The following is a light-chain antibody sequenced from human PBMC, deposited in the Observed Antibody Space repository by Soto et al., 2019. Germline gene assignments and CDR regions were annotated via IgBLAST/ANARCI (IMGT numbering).Light chain of an antibody. V-gene: IGKV3-20*01. CDR1: QSVSSSY. CDR3: QQYGSSPPYT. Sequence: EIVLTQSPGTLSLSPGERATLSCRASQSVSSSYLASYQQKPGQAPRLLIYGASSRATGIPDRFSGSGSGTNFTLTISRLEPEEFVVYYCQQYGSSPPYTFGQGTKLEIK. CDR2: GAS. J-gene: IGKJ2*01.